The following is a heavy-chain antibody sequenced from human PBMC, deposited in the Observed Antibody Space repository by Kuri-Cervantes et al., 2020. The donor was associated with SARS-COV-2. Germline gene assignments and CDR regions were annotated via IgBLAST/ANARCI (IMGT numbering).Heavy chain of an antibody. CDR2: ISGRGGST. D-gene: IGHD3-22*01. CDR1: GFTFSSYA. Sequence: GESLKISCAASGFTFSSYAMSWVRQAPGKGLEWVSAISGRGGSTYYADSVKGRFTISRDNSKNTLYLQMNSLRAEDTAVYYCAREPGGGYYPHWGQGTLVTVSS. CDR3: AREPGGGYYPH. V-gene: IGHV3-23*01. J-gene: IGHJ4*02.